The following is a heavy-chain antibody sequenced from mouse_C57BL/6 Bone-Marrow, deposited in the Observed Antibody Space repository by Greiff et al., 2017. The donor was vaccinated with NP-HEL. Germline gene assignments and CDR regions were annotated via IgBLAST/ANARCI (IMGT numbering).Heavy chain of an antibody. CDR2: ISSGSSTI. J-gene: IGHJ3*01. V-gene: IGHV5-17*01. CDR3: ARPVTTGGFAY. CDR1: GFTFSDYG. D-gene: IGHD1-1*01. Sequence: EVQLVESGGGLVKPGGSLKLSCAASGFTFSDYGMHWVRQAPEKGLEWVAYISSGSSTIYYADTVKGRFTISRDNAKNTLFLQMTSLRSEDTAMYYCARPVTTGGFAYWGQGTLVTVSA.